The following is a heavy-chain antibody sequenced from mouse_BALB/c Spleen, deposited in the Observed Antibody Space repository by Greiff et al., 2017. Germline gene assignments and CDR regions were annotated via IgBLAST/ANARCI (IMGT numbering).Heavy chain of an antibody. V-gene: IGHV7-3*02. D-gene: IGHD2-4*01. Sequence: DVHLVESGGGLVQPGGSLRLSCATSGFTFTDYYMSWVRQPPGKALEWLGFIRNKANGYTTEYSASVKGRFTISRDNSQSILYLQMNTLRAEDSATYYCARSTMITTFAYWGQGTLVTVSA. J-gene: IGHJ3*01. CDR2: IRNKANGYTT. CDR1: GFTFTDYY. CDR3: ARSTMITTFAY.